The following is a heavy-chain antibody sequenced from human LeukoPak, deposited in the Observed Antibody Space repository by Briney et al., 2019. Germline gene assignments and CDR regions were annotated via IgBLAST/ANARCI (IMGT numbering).Heavy chain of an antibody. Sequence: GGSLRLSCAASGFTFTNNFMTWVRQVPGKGLEWVPNIKQDRSETTYADSVRGRFTIFRENAKDSVYLQMNSLRAEDSATYYCVREGFYFFDFWGQGTLVTVSS. J-gene: IGHJ4*01. CDR2: IKQDRSET. CDR3: VREGFYFFDF. V-gene: IGHV3-7*01. CDR1: GFTFTNNF.